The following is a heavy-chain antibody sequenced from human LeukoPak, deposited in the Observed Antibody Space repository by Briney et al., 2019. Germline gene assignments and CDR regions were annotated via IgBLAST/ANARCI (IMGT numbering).Heavy chain of an antibody. D-gene: IGHD3-22*01. CDR3: ARDRYYYDSSGYYEYFQH. CDR1: GYTFTSYY. J-gene: IGHJ1*01. CDR2: INPSGGST. Sequence: ASVKVSCKASGYTFTSYYMHWVRQAPGQGLEWMGIINPSGGSTSYAQKFQGRVTMTRDTSTSTVYMELSSLRAEDTAVYYCARDRYYYDSSGYYEYFQHWGQGTLVTVSS. V-gene: IGHV1-46*01.